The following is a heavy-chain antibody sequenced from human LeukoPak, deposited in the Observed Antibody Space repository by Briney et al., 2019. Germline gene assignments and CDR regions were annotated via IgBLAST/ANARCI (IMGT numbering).Heavy chain of an antibody. J-gene: IGHJ5*02. CDR1: GYTFSSYD. CDR3: ARDRDIVVVTATPKNSWFDP. Sequence: ASVKVSCKASGYTFSSYDINWVRQATGQGLEWMGWISAYNGNTNYAQKLQGRVTMTTDTSTSTAYMELRSLRSDDTAVYYCARDRDIVVVTATPKNSWFDPWGQGTLVTVSS. D-gene: IGHD2-21*02. V-gene: IGHV1-18*01. CDR2: ISAYNGNT.